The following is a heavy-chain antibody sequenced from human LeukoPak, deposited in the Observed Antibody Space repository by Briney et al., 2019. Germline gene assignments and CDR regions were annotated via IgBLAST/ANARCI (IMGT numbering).Heavy chain of an antibody. V-gene: IGHV4-59*01. CDR2: IYYSGST. CDR1: GGSISSYY. D-gene: IGHD3-10*01. CDR3: AREVPYYCGSGSYFFDY. Sequence: PSETLSLTCTVSGGSISSYYWSWIRQPPGKGLEWIGYIYYSGSTNYNPSLKSRVTISVDTSKNQFSLKLSSVTAADTAVYYCAREVPYYCGSGSYFFDYWGQGTLVTVSS. J-gene: IGHJ4*02.